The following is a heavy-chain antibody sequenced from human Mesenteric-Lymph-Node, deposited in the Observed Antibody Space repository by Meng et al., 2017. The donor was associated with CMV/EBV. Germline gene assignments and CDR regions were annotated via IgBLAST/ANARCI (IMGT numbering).Heavy chain of an antibody. CDR3: TRGAYFGVTVPGY. D-gene: IGHD2-21*02. CDR2: IRGSGGDA. J-gene: IGHJ4*01. Sequence: GESLKISCTASGFTFSDYTMTWVRPAPGKGREWVSRIRGSGGDAAYAGFAQGRFTVSRDNSQNTLYLQMNFLRVEDTAVYHCTRGAYFGVTVPGYWGHGALVTVSS. CDR1: GFTFSDYT. V-gene: IGHV3-23*01.